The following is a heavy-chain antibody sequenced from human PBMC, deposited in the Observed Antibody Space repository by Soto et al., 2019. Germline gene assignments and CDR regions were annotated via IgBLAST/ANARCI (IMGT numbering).Heavy chain of an antibody. D-gene: IGHD1-1*01. CDR3: ARDPVQLERAPKGYYYYYYMDV. J-gene: IGHJ6*03. V-gene: IGHV4-34*01. CDR2: INHSGST. Sequence: QVQLQQWGAGLLKPSETLSLTCAVYGGSFSGYYWSWIRQPPGKGLEWIGEINHSGSTNYNPSLKSRVTISVDTSKNQFSLKLSSVTAADTAVYYCARDPVQLERAPKGYYYYYYMDVWGKGTTVTVSS. CDR1: GGSFSGYY.